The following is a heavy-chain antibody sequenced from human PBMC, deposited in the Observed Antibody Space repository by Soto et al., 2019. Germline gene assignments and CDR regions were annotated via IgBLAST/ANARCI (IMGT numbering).Heavy chain of an antibody. CDR1: GFTFSDYY. Sequence: QVQLVESGGGLVKPGGSLRLSCAASGFTFSDYYMSWIRQAPGKGLEWVSYIGTSSSYTNYADSVKGRFTISRDNAKNSLYLQMNNLRAEDTAVYYCARDADILTGSDAFDIWGQGTMVTVSS. CDR3: ARDADILTGSDAFDI. J-gene: IGHJ3*02. CDR2: IGTSSSYT. V-gene: IGHV3-11*05. D-gene: IGHD3-9*01.